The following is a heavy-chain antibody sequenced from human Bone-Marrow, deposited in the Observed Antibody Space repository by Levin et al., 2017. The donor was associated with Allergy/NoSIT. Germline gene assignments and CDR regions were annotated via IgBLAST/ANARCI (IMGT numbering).Heavy chain of an antibody. CDR2: IYYSGST. Sequence: SETLSLTCTVSGGSISSGDYYWSWIRQPPGKGLEWIGYIYYSGSTYYNPSLKSRVTISVDTSKNQFSLKLSSVTAADTAVYYCARGDVVVPAAIGSKPGNNWFDPWGQGTLVTVSS. D-gene: IGHD2-2*01. CDR3: ARGDVVVPAAIGSKPGNNWFDP. V-gene: IGHV4-30-4*01. J-gene: IGHJ5*02. CDR1: GGSISSGDYY.